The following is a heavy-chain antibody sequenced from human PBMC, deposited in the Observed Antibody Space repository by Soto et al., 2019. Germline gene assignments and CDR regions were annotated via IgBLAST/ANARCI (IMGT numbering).Heavy chain of an antibody. Sequence: SETLSLTCTVSGGSISSSTSYWGWIRQPPGKGLEWIGSINYSGSTYYSPSLKSRVTISADTSKNQFSLKLSSVTAADTAVYYCARPVNYYYYYMDVWGKGTMVTGSS. J-gene: IGHJ6*03. CDR3: ARPVNYYYYYMDV. CDR1: GGSISSSTSY. V-gene: IGHV4-39*01. CDR2: INYSGST.